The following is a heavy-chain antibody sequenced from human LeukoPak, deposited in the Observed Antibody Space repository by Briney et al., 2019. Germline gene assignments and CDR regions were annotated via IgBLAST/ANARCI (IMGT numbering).Heavy chain of an antibody. J-gene: IGHJ4*02. CDR3: AKWEQQLVSIDY. CDR2: INKDGTEK. V-gene: IGHV3-7*03. CDR1: GFTFSDYW. Sequence: PGGSLRLSCAGSGFTFSDYWVDWVRQAPGKGLEWVANINKDGTEKNYLESVKGRFTISRDNSKNTLYLQMNSLRAEDTAVYYCAKWEQQLVSIDYWGQGTLVTVSS. D-gene: IGHD6-13*01.